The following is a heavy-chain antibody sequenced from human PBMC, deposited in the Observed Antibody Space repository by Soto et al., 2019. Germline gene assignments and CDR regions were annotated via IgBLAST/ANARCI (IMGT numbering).Heavy chain of an antibody. D-gene: IGHD3-3*01. CDR2: IVVGSGNT. CDR3: AVSIFGVVNWFDP. CDR1: GFTFTSSA. Sequence: SVKVSCKASGFTFTSSAMQWVRQARGQRLEWIGWIVVGSGNTNYAQKFQERVTITRDMSTSTAYMELSSLRSEDTAVYYCAVSIFGVVNWFDPWGQGTLVTVSS. J-gene: IGHJ5*02. V-gene: IGHV1-58*02.